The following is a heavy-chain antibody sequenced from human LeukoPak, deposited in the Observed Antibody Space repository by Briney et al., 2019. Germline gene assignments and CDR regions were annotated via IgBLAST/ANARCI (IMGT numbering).Heavy chain of an antibody. Sequence: ASVKVSCKASGYTFSSYDFSWVRQAPGQGLEWMGWISAYNGNTNYARKLQDRVTITTDTSTSTAYLEVRSLTSDDTAVYYCARGSRTVAGTGVDYWGQGTLVTGSS. D-gene: IGHD6-19*01. V-gene: IGHV1-18*01. CDR3: ARGSRTVAGTGVDY. J-gene: IGHJ4*02. CDR2: ISAYNGNT. CDR1: GYTFSSYD.